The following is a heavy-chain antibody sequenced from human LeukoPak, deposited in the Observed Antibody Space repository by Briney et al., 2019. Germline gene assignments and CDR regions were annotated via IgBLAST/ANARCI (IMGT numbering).Heavy chain of an antibody. Sequence: PGGSLRLSCTASGFTLSSYGMHWVRQAPGKGLEWVAFLRYDGNNKFYADSVKGRFTISRDNSKNTLYLQMNSLRAEDTAVYYCAKDQIPDSSGWYFLFGYWGQGTLVTVSS. CDR3: AKDQIPDSSGWYFLFGY. J-gene: IGHJ4*02. CDR1: GFTLSSYG. CDR2: LRYDGNNK. V-gene: IGHV3-30*02. D-gene: IGHD6-19*01.